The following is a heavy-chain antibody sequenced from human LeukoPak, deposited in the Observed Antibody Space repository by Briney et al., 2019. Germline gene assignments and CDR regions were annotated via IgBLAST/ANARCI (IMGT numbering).Heavy chain of an antibody. Sequence: GGSLRLSCAASGFTFDDYGMHWVRQAPGKGLEWVSGINWRRSSIGYADSFKGRFTISRDNAKNSVYLQMHSLRPEDMALYYCAKGALTGYFGALEDWGQGTLVIVSS. CDR1: GFTFDDYG. D-gene: IGHD3-9*01. CDR2: INWRRSSI. J-gene: IGHJ4*02. V-gene: IGHV3-9*03. CDR3: AKGALTGYFGALED.